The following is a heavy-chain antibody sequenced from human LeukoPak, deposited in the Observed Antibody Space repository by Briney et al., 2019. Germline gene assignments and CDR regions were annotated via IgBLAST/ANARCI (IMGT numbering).Heavy chain of an antibody. D-gene: IGHD2-15*01. V-gene: IGHV4-4*07. CDR1: GGSISSYY. Sequence: PSETLSLTCTVSGGSISSYYWSWIRQPAGKGLEWIGRIYTSGSTNYNPSLKGRVTMSVDTSKNQFSLKLSSVTAADTAVYYCARDGGYCSGGSCYSLSSFWFDPWGQGTLVTVSS. J-gene: IGHJ5*02. CDR2: IYTSGST. CDR3: ARDGGYCSGGSCYSLSSFWFDP.